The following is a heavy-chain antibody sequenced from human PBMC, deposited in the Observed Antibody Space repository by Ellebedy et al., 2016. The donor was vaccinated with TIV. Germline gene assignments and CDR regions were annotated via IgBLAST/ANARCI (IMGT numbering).Heavy chain of an antibody. CDR3: AAGTGRTDFDY. J-gene: IGHJ4*02. V-gene: IGHV3-15*01. Sequence: GESLKISXAASGFTFSNAWMSWVRQAPGKGLEWVGRIKSKTDYATRDYAAPLKGRFSISRDDSKNTVYLQMNSLQSGDTAVYYCAAGTGRTDFDYWGQGTQVTVSS. CDR1: GFTFSNAW. CDR2: IKSKTDYATR. D-gene: IGHD2-15*01.